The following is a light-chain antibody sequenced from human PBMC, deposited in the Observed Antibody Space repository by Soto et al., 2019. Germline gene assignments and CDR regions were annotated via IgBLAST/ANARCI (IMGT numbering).Light chain of an antibody. J-gene: IGKJ4*01. CDR2: EAS. V-gene: IGKV1-5*03. CDR3: QQYEIYPLT. Sequence: IQMTQSPSTLSASVGDRVTITCRASQTINTWVAWYQQRPGKAPQLLIYEASSLAPGVPSGFGGSGSGTHFTLTISSLQPDDFATYYCQQYEIYPLTFGGGTHVE. CDR1: QTINTW.